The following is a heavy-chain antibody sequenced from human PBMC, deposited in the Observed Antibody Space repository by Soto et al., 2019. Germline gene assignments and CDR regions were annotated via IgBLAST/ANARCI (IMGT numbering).Heavy chain of an antibody. CDR3: SRDLGS. V-gene: IGHV3-72*01. J-gene: IGHJ5*02. CDR2: TRNKANSYTT. Sequence: EVHLVESGGGLVQPGGSLRLSCAASGFTFSDHHMDWVRQAPGKGLEWVGRTRNKANSYTTEYAASVKVIFTISRDDSKNTLYLQMISLKTEDTAVYYCSRDLGSWGQGSLVSVSS. CDR1: GFTFSDHH.